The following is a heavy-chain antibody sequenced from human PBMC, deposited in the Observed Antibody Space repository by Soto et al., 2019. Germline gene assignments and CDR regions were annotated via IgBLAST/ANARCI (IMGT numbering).Heavy chain of an antibody. D-gene: IGHD3-16*02. CDR1: GGSISSGDYY. CDR3: ARTTYYDYVWGSYRPYFDY. J-gene: IGHJ4*02. CDR2: IYYSGST. V-gene: IGHV4-30-4*01. Sequence: SETLSLTCTVSGGSISSGDYYWSWIRQPPGKGLEWIGYIYYSGSTYYNPSLKSRVTISVDTSKNQFSLKLSSVTAADTAVYYCARTTYYDYVWGSYRPYFDYWGQGTLVTVSS.